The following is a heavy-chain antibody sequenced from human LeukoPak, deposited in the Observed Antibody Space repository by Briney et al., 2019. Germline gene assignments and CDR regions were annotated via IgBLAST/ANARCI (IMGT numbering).Heavy chain of an antibody. CDR1: GFTFSSYW. V-gene: IGHV3-74*01. D-gene: IGHD1-26*01. J-gene: IGHJ3*02. CDR3: ARAVGAMVI. CDR2: INSDGSST. Sequence: PGGSLRLSCAASGFTFSSYWMHWVRQAPGKGLGWVPRINSDGSSTSYADSVKGRFTISRDNAKNTLYLQMNSLRDEDTAVYYCARAVGAMVIWGQGTMVTVSS.